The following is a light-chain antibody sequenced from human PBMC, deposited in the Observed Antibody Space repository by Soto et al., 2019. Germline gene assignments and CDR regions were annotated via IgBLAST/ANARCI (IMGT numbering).Light chain of an antibody. Sequence: QSVLTQSPSASASLGASVKLTCTLSSGHSSYAIAWHQQQPEKGPRYLMKLNSDGSHSKGDGIPDRFSDSSSGAERYLTISSLQSEDEADYYCQTWGTGIRVVFGGGTKLTVL. CDR3: QTWGTGIRVV. CDR2: LNSDGSH. CDR1: SGHSSYA. J-gene: IGLJ2*01. V-gene: IGLV4-69*01.